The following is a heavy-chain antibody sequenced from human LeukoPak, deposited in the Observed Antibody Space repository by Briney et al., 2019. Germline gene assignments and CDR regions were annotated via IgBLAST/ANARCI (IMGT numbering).Heavy chain of an antibody. CDR3: AKDIAAAGMNWFDP. V-gene: IGHV3-9*01. CDR2: ISWNSGSI. J-gene: IGHJ5*02. Sequence: GGSLRLSCSASGFTFDDYAMHWVRQAPGKGLEWVSGISWNSGSIGYADSVKGRFTISRDNAKNSLYLQMNSLRAEDTALYYCAKDIAAAGMNWFDPWGQGTLVTVSS. CDR1: GFTFDDYA. D-gene: IGHD6-13*01.